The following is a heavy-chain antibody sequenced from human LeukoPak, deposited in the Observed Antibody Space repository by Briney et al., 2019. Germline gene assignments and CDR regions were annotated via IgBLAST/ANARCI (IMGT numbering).Heavy chain of an antibody. J-gene: IGHJ4*02. V-gene: IGHV3-48*04. CDR2: ISRSSSTI. CDR1: GFTFSPYA. CDR3: ARDADGNTDY. D-gene: IGHD4-23*01. Sequence: GGSLRLSCAASGFTFSPYAMNWVRLAPGKGLEWVAYISRSSSTIHYAESVKGRFTISRDNAKNSLYLQMNSLRVEDTAVYYCARDADGNTDYWGQGTLVTVSS.